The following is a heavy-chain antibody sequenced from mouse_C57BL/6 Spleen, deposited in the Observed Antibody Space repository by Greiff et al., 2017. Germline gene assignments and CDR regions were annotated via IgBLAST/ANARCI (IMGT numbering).Heavy chain of an antibody. V-gene: IGHV1-59*01. CDR2: IDPSDSYT. J-gene: IGHJ1*03. Sequence: QVHVKQPGAELVRPGTSVKLSCKASGYTFTSYWMHWVKQRPGQGLEWIGVIDPSDSYTNYNQKFKGKATLTVDTSSSTAYMQLSSLTSEDSAVYYCARDYSSSYWYFDVWGTGTTVTVSA. CDR1: GYTFTSYW. CDR3: ARDYSSSYWYFDV. D-gene: IGHD1-1*01.